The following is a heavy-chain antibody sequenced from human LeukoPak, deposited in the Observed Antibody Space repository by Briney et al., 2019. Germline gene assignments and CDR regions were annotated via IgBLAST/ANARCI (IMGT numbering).Heavy chain of an antibody. Sequence: GGSLRLSCAASRFTFSNYGVNWVRQAPGKGLEWVAVISYDGSNKYYADSVKGRFTISRDNSKNTLYLQMNSLRAEDTAVYYCAKGHDYGDYVDYWGQGTLVTVSS. CDR2: ISYDGSNK. CDR1: RFTFSNYG. V-gene: IGHV3-30*18. J-gene: IGHJ4*02. CDR3: AKGHDYGDYVDY. D-gene: IGHD4-17*01.